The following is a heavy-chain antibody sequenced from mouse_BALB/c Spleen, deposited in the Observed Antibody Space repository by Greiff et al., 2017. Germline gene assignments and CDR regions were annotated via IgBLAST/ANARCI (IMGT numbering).Heavy chain of an antibody. V-gene: IGHV5-9-4*01. Sequence: EVQGVESGGGLVKPGGSLKLSCAASGFTFSSYAMSWVRQSPEKRLEWVAEISSGGSYTYYPDTVTGRFTISRDNAKNTLYLEMSSLRSEDTAMYYCARASYYYGSSYFDYWGQGTTLTVSS. CDR1: GFTFSSYA. CDR2: ISSGGSYT. D-gene: IGHD1-1*01. CDR3: ARASYYYGSSYFDY. J-gene: IGHJ2*01.